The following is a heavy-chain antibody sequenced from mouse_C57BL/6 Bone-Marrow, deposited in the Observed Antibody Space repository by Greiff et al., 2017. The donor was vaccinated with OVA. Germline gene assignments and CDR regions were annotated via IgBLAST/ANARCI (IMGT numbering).Heavy chain of an antibody. CDR2: IHPNSGST. V-gene: IGHV1-64*01. CDR3: AVYGSRAWFAY. D-gene: IGHD1-1*01. CDR1: GYTFTSYW. Sequence: QVQLKQPGAELVKPGASVKLSCKASGYTFTSYWMHWVKQRPGQGLEWIGMIHPNSGSTNYNEKFKSKATLTVDKSSSTAYMQLSSLTSEDSAVYYCAVYGSRAWFAYWGQGTLVTVSA. J-gene: IGHJ3*01.